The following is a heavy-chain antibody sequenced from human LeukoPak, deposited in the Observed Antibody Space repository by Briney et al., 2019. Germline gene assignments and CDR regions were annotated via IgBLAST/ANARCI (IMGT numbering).Heavy chain of an antibody. D-gene: IGHD6-13*01. CDR1: GGSISSGDYY. V-gene: IGHV4-30-4*08. CDR2: IYHSGIT. J-gene: IGHJ4*02. CDR3: ARARAYSSSWYYCDY. Sequence: SETLSLTWTVSGGSISSGDYYWSWIRQPPGKGLEWNGHIYHSGITYYNPSLKSRVTFLVDTSKNQFSLKVNSVTAADTAVYHCARARAYSSSWYYCDYWGQGTLVTVSS.